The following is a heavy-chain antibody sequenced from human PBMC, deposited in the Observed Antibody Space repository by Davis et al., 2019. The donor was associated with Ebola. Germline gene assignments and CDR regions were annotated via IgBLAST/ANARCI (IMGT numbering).Heavy chain of an antibody. Sequence: ASVKVSCKASGYTFTGYYMHWVRQAPGQGLEWMGWINPNSDGTNYAQKFQGWVTMTRDTSISTVYMELSSLRSEDTAVYYCARTPGYCSGGSCYSGDYWGQGTLVTVSS. J-gene: IGHJ4*02. CDR3: ARTPGYCSGGSCYSGDY. V-gene: IGHV1-2*04. D-gene: IGHD2-15*01. CDR1: GYTFTGYY. CDR2: INPNSDGT.